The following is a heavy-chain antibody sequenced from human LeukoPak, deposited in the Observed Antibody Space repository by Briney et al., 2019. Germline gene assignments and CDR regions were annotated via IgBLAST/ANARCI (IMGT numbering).Heavy chain of an antibody. Sequence: ASVKVSCKASGYTFTSYGISWVRQAPGQGLEWMGWISAYNGNTNYAQKFQGRVTITVDESTSTAYMELSSLRSEDTAVYYCARIRITVSYGMDVWGKGTTVTVSS. CDR1: GYTFTSYG. CDR2: ISAYNGNT. J-gene: IGHJ6*04. CDR3: ARIRITVSYGMDV. V-gene: IGHV1-18*04. D-gene: IGHD3-10*01.